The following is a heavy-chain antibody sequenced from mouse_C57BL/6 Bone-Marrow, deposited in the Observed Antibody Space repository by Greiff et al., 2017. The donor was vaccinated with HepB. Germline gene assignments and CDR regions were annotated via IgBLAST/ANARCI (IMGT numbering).Heavy chain of an antibody. CDR3: ASYGSSYGYAMDY. CDR2: IDPSDSYT. V-gene: IGHV1-50*01. Sequence: QVQLQQSGAELARPGASVKLSCKASGYTFTSYGISWVKQRTGQGLEWIGEIDPSDSYTNYNQKFKGKATLTVDTSSSTAYMQLSSLTSEDSAVYYCASYGSSYGYAMDYWGQGTSVTVSS. J-gene: IGHJ4*01. D-gene: IGHD1-1*01. CDR1: GYTFTSYG.